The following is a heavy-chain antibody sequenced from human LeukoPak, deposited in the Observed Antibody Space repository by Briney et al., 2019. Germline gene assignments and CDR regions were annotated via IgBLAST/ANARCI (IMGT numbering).Heavy chain of an antibody. CDR2: IYSGGST. D-gene: IGHD1-26*01. Sequence: PGGSLRLSCAASGFTVSSNYMSWVRQAPGKGLEWVSVIYSGGSTYYADSVKGRFTISRDNSKNTLYLQMNSLRVEDTAIYYCARDRGSYRPIDYWGQGTLVTVSS. CDR3: ARDRGSYRPIDY. V-gene: IGHV3-66*01. J-gene: IGHJ4*02. CDR1: GFTVSSNY.